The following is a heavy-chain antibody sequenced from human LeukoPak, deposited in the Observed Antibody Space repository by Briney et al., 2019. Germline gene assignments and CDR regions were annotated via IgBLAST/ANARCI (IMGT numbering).Heavy chain of an antibody. CDR3: ARHNSRYYYDSSDFYFDY. J-gene: IGHJ4*02. V-gene: IGHV4-38-2*02. CDR2: IFDSGTT. Sequence: SETLSLTCTVSGYSISSGYYWGWIRQPPGKGLEWIGYIFDSGTTNYKSSLTSRVTISLDTSKSQFSLKLSSVTAADTAVYYCARHNSRYYYDSSDFYFDYWGQGTLVTVSS. D-gene: IGHD3-22*01. CDR1: GYSISSGYY.